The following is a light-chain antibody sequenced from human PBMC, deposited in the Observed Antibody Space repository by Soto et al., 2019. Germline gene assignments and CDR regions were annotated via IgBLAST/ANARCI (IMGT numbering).Light chain of an antibody. J-gene: IGLJ1*01. CDR1: SSDVGAYNY. CDR2: EVS. V-gene: IGLV2-14*01. Sequence: QSALTQPASVSGSPGQSITISCTGTSSDVGAYNYVSWYQQYPGKAPKLMIYEVSNRPSGVSKRFSGSKSGNTASLTISGLQAEDEADYYCSSYTSTNTRYVFGSGTKLTVL. CDR3: SSYTSTNTRYV.